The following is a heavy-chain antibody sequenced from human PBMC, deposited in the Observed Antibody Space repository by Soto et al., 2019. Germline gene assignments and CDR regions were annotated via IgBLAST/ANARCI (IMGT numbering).Heavy chain of an antibody. CDR2: INPSGGST. CDR3: ARSGDSSGYFHSTPFDY. D-gene: IGHD3-22*01. Sequence: ASVKVSCKASGYTFTSYYMRWVRQAPGQGLEWMGIINPSGGSTSYAQKFQGRVTMTRDTSTSTVYMELSSLRSEDTAVYYCARSGDSSGYFHSTPFDYWGQGTLVTVSS. CDR1: GYTFTSYY. J-gene: IGHJ4*02. V-gene: IGHV1-46*01.